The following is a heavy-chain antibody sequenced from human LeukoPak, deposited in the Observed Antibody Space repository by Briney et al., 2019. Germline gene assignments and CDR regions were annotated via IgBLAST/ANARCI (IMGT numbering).Heavy chain of an antibody. CDR3: ARGFRYYGSGIDY. Sequence: GGSLRLSCAASGFTFSEYSMHWVRQAPGKGLEYVSAISTNGGSAYYANSVKGRFTISRDDPKNTLDLQMGSLRPEDMAVYYCARGFRYYGSGIDYWGQGTLVTVSS. CDR1: GFTFSEYS. J-gene: IGHJ4*02. D-gene: IGHD3-10*01. CDR2: ISTNGGSA. V-gene: IGHV3-64*01.